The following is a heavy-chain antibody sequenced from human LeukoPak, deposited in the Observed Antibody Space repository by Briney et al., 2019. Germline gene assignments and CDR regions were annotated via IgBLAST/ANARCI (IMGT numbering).Heavy chain of an antibody. V-gene: IGHV3-23*01. Sequence: GGSLRLSCAASGFTFSSYGMSWVRQAPGKGLEWVSAISGSGGSTYYADSVKGRFTISRDNSKNTLYLQMNSLRVEDTAVYYCARVIPPGRAAAGSFDYWGQGMLVTVSS. D-gene: IGHD6-13*01. CDR1: GFTFSSYG. J-gene: IGHJ4*02. CDR2: ISGSGGST. CDR3: ARVIPPGRAAAGSFDY.